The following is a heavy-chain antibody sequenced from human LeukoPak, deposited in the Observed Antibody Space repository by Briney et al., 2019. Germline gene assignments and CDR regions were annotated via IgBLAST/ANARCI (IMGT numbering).Heavy chain of an antibody. CDR1: GYRFTSYW. D-gene: IGHD2-15*01. J-gene: IGHJ3*02. Sequence: GESLKISCKGSGYRFTSYWIGWVRQMPGKGLEWMGIIYPGDSDTKYSPSFQGQVTISVDKSISTAYLQWSSLKASDTAMYYCARPKIAVGSTTTRAFDIWGQGTRVIVSS. V-gene: IGHV5-51*01. CDR3: ARPKIAVGSTTTRAFDI. CDR2: IYPGDSDT.